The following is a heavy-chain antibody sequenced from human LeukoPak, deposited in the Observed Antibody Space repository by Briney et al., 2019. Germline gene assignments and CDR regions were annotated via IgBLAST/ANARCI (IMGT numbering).Heavy chain of an antibody. D-gene: IGHD5-12*01. CDR1: GYTFTSYD. V-gene: IGHV1-8*03. CDR3: ARVVATIVVDMEDFQH. CDR2: MNPNSGNT. J-gene: IGHJ1*01. Sequence: ASVKVSCKASGYTFTSYDINWVRQATGQGLEWMGWMNPNSGNTGYAQKFQGRVTITTDESTSTAYMELSSLRSEDTAVYYCARVVATIVVDMEDFQHWGQGTLVAVSS.